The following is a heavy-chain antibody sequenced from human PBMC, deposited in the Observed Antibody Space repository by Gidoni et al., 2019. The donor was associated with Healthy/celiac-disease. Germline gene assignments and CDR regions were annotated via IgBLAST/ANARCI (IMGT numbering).Heavy chain of an antibody. Sequence: EVQLVESGGGLVQPGGSLRLSCAASGFTFSSYEMNWVRQAPGKGLEWVSYISSSGITIYYADSVKCRFTISRDNAKNSLYLQMNSLRAEDTAVYYCARQMGGMTTGNWFDPWGQGTLVTVSS. V-gene: IGHV3-48*03. D-gene: IGHD4-17*01. J-gene: IGHJ5*02. CDR1: GFTFSSYE. CDR2: ISSSGITI. CDR3: ARQMGGMTTGNWFDP.